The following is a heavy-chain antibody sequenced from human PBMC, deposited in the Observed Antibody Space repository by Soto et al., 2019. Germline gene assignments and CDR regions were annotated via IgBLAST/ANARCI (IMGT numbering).Heavy chain of an antibody. V-gene: IGHV4-38-2*01. J-gene: IGHJ4*02. CDR1: GYSISSGYY. CDR3: ARRGQGIAAPLGHFDY. Sequence: PSETLSLTCAVSGYSISSGYYWGWIRQPPGKGLEWIGSIYHSGSTYYNPSLKSRVTISVDTSKNQFSLKLSSVTAADTAVYYCARRGQGIAAPLGHFDYWGQGTLVTVSS. CDR2: IYHSGST. D-gene: IGHD6-13*01.